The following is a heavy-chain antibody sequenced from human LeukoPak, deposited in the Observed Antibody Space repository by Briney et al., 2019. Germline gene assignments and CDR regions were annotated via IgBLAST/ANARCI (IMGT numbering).Heavy chain of an antibody. Sequence: ASVKVSCKASGGTFSSYAISWVRQAPGQGLEWMGRIIPIFGIANYAQKFQGRVTITADKSTSTAYMELSSLRSEDTAVYYCARGRCSSTSCYSDYWGQGTLVTVSS. CDR3: ARGRCSSTSCYSDY. J-gene: IGHJ4*02. V-gene: IGHV1-69*04. D-gene: IGHD2-2*01. CDR2: IIPIFGIA. CDR1: GGTFSSYA.